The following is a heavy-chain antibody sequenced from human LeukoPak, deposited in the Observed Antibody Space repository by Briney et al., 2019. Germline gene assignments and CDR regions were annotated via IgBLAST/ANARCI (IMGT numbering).Heavy chain of an antibody. CDR2: IFGSGGSA. V-gene: IGHV3-23*01. D-gene: IGHD6-19*01. CDR1: GFTFSSYA. Sequence: GGPLRLSCTASGFTFSSYAMYWVRQAPGKGLEWVSGIFGSGGSAHYADSVKGRFTISRDNSQNTVYLQMNSLRAEDTAVYYCGKTTTGYSSGRNPAWPVDYWGQGTLVTVSS. J-gene: IGHJ4*02. CDR3: GKTTTGYSSGRNPAWPVDY.